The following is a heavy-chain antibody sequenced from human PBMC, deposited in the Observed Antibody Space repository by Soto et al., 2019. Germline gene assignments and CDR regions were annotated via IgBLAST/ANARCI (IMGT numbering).Heavy chain of an antibody. CDR1: GYSISSGYY. CDR2: IYHSGST. Sequence: SETLSLTCAVSGYSISSGYYWGWIRQPPGKGLEWIGSIYHSGSTYCNPSLKSRVTISIDTSKNQFSLKLSSVTAADTAVYYCARDPGHYSSSWYGWFDPWGQGTLVTVSS. V-gene: IGHV4-38-2*02. J-gene: IGHJ5*02. CDR3: ARDPGHYSSSWYGWFDP. D-gene: IGHD6-13*01.